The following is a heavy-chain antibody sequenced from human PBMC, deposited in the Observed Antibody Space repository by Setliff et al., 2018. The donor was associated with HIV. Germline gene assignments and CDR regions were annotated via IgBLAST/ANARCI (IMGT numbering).Heavy chain of an antibody. CDR3: ARVLAAYLDV. CDR1: GGSISSSSYY. D-gene: IGHD2-15*01. V-gene: IGHV4-39*07. CDR2: IYYSGST. J-gene: IGHJ6*03. Sequence: SETLSLTCTVSGGSISSSSYYWGWVRQPPGKGLEWIGSIYYSGSTYYNPSLRSRVTISVDTSKNQFSLNLSSVTAADTAVYFCARVLAAYLDVWGKGTTVTVSS.